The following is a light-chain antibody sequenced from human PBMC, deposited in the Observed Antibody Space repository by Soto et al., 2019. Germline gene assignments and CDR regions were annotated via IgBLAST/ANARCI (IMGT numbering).Light chain of an antibody. CDR2: AAS. CDR1: QSISSY. CDR3: LLSYSTLPYT. V-gene: IGKV1-39*01. Sequence: DIQMTQSPSSLSASVGDRVTITCRASQSISSYLNWYQQKPGKAPNLLIYAASSLQSGVPSRFSGSGSGTDFTLTISSLQPEDFATYYCLLSYSTLPYTFGQGTKLEIK. J-gene: IGKJ2*01.